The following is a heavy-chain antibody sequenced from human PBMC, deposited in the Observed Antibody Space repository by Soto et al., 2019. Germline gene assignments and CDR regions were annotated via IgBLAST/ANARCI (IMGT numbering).Heavy chain of an antibody. CDR3: ARQKGAVAGRGFDY. D-gene: IGHD6-19*01. CDR1: GGSIRISGYY. Sequence: QLQLQESGPGLVKPSGTLSLTCTVSGGSIRISGYYWGWIRQPPGKGLEWIGSIFYTGSTFYNPSLWSRVTISVDTSKNQFSLHLSSLTAADTAVYYCARQKGAVAGRGFDYWGQGTLVTVSS. CDR2: IFYTGST. J-gene: IGHJ4*02. V-gene: IGHV4-39*01.